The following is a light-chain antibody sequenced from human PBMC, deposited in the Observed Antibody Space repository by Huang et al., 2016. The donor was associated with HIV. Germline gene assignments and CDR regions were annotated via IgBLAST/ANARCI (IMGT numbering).Light chain of an antibody. CDR2: ATS. V-gene: IGKV1-39*01. CDR3: QQSYSTPRT. J-gene: IGKJ1*01. CDR1: QSINTY. Sequence: DIQMTQSPSSLSASVGDRVTITCRASQSINTYLNWYQQKPGKAPNLLIYATSSLQSGGPSRVSGSGSGTDFTLTISRLQPEDFATYFCQQSYSTPRTFGQGTKVEIK.